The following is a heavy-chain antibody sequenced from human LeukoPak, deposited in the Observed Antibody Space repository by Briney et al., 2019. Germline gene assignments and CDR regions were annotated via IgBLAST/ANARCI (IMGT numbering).Heavy chain of an antibody. D-gene: IGHD3-16*02. V-gene: IGHV5-51*01. CDR1: GYSFTNKW. CDR2: IYPGDSDT. Sequence: KVGESLKISCQGSGYSFTNKWIGWVRQMPGKGREWMGSIYPGDSDTTYSPSFQGQVTISADKSINTAYLQWSSLKASDTAMYYCARFIGGGDYFDSWGQGTLVAVSS. CDR3: ARFIGGGDYFDS. J-gene: IGHJ4*02.